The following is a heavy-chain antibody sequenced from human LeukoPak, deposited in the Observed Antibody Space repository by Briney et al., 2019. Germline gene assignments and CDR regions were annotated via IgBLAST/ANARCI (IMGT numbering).Heavy chain of an antibody. Sequence: ASEKVSCKASGYTFTGYYMHWVRQAPGQGLEWMGWINPNSGGTNYAQKFQGRVTMTRDTSISTAYMELSRLRSDDTAVYYCARGSNWNYGWFDPWGQGTLVTVSS. CDR3: ARGSNWNYGWFDP. CDR2: INPNSGGT. V-gene: IGHV1-2*02. CDR1: GYTFTGYY. D-gene: IGHD1-7*01. J-gene: IGHJ5*02.